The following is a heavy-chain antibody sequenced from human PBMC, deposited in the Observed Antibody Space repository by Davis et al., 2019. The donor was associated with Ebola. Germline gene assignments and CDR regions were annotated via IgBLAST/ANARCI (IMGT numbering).Heavy chain of an antibody. J-gene: IGHJ4*02. CDR3: AVAVLYYFDY. Sequence: GESLKISCAASGFTFSSYWMSWVRQAPGKGLEWVSVIYSGGSTYYADSVKGRFTISRDNSKNTLYLQMNSLRAEDTAVYYCAVAVLYYFDYWGQGTLVTVSS. D-gene: IGHD6-19*01. CDR2: IYSGGST. CDR1: GFTFSSYW. V-gene: IGHV3-66*01.